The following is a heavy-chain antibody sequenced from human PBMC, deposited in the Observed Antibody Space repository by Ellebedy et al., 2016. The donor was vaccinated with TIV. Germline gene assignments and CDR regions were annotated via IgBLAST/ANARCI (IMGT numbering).Heavy chain of an antibody. Sequence: GESLKISCAASGFTFNSYAMHWVRQAPGKGLEWVAVISSDGSNKYYADSVKGRFTISRDNSKNTLSLQMNSLRAEDTAVYYCAKETWESSGYYIDYWGQGTLVTVSS. CDR3: AKETWESSGYYIDY. V-gene: IGHV3-30*18. D-gene: IGHD3-22*01. CDR2: ISSDGSNK. J-gene: IGHJ4*02. CDR1: GFTFNSYA.